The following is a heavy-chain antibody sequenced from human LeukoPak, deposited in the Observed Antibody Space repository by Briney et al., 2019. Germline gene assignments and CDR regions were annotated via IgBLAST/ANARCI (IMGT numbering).Heavy chain of an antibody. D-gene: IGHD5-12*01. CDR2: IKSKTDGGTT. J-gene: IGHJ4*02. CDR1: GFTFSNAW. Sequence: PGGSLRLSCAASGFTFSNAWMSWVRQVPGKGLEWVGRIKSKTDGGTTDYAAPVKGRFTISRDDSKNTLYLQMNSLKTEDTAVYYCTTDSGYDWVDYWGQGTLVTVSS. V-gene: IGHV3-15*01. CDR3: TTDSGYDWVDY.